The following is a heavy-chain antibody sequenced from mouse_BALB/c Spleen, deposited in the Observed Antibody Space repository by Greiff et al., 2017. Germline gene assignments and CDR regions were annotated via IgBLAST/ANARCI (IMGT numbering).Heavy chain of an antibody. CDR1: VDSITSGY. CDR2: ISYSGST. Sequence: VQLQQSGPSLVKPSQTLSLTCSVTVDSITSGYWNWIRKFPGNKLEYMGYISYSGSTYYNPSLKSRISITRDTSKNQYYLQLNSVTTEDTATYYCARGNYYGSSPFAYWGQGTLVTVSA. CDR3: ARGNYYGSSPFAY. J-gene: IGHJ3*01. V-gene: IGHV3-8*02. D-gene: IGHD1-1*01.